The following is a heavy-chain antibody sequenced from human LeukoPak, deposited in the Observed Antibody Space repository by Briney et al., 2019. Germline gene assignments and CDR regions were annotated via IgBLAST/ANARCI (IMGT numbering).Heavy chain of an antibody. CDR2: IYHSGST. CDR3: ARANDSSGYYLYYFDY. V-gene: IGHV4-59*12. CDR1: GGSISSNY. D-gene: IGHD3-22*01. Sequence: SETLSLTCTVSGGSISSNYWSWIRQPPGKGLEWIGYIYHSGSTYYNPSLKSRVTISVDRSKNQFSLKLSSVTAADTAVYYCARANDSSGYYLYYFDYWGQGTLVTVSS. J-gene: IGHJ4*02.